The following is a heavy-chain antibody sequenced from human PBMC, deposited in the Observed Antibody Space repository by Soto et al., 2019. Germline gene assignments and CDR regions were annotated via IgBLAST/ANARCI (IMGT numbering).Heavy chain of an antibody. CDR2: IYSGGST. CDR1: GFTVSSNY. Sequence: GGSLRLSCAASGFTVSSNYMSWVRQAPGKGLEWVSVIYSGGSTYYADSVKGRFTISRDNSKNTLYLQMNSLRAEDTAVYYCAKDQGGYDEGYYGMDVWGQGTTVTVSS. D-gene: IGHD5-12*01. J-gene: IGHJ6*02. CDR3: AKDQGGYDEGYYGMDV. V-gene: IGHV3-66*01.